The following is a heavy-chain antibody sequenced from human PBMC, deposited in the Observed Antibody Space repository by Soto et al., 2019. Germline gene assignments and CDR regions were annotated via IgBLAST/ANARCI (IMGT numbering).Heavy chain of an antibody. Sequence: PGGSLRLSYAASGFAFSRDWMSWVRQAPGKGLEWVANIGQDGSEKYCVDSVKGRFTISRDNTKNSLYLQMNGLSAEDTAVYYCARGPNWGQGTLVTVSS. J-gene: IGHJ4*02. CDR1: GFAFSRDW. V-gene: IGHV3-7*01. CDR3: ARGPN. CDR2: IGQDGSEK.